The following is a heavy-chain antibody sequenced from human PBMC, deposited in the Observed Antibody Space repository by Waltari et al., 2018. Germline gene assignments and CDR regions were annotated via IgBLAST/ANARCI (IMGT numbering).Heavy chain of an antibody. CDR3: ATRGGISNWGLDY. V-gene: IGHV3-48*04. CDR1: GCTLSTYN. J-gene: IGHJ4*02. D-gene: IGHD7-27*01. Sequence: EVLLVESGGGLVQPGGSLRLSSVVSGCTLSTYNMNWVRQAPGKGLEWVSYISSGGGTIYYADSVKGRFTISRDNARNSLYLQMNNLRAEDTAVYYCATRGGISNWGLDYWGQGTLVTVSS. CDR2: ISSGGGTI.